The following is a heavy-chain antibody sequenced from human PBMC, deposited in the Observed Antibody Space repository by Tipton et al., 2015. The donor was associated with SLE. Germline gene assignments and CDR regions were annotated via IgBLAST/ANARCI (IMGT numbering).Heavy chain of an antibody. Sequence: TLSLTCAVYSGSFSGYYWSWIRQPPGGGLVWIGSIYYNGGTHSNPSLKSRVSISVDTSKNHLSLKLISVTAADTSVYFCARLVGGYARWGQGTLVTVSS. V-gene: IGHV4-34*01. CDR1: SGSFSGYY. CDR3: ARLVGGYAR. CDR2: IYYNGGT. D-gene: IGHD5-12*01. J-gene: IGHJ4*02.